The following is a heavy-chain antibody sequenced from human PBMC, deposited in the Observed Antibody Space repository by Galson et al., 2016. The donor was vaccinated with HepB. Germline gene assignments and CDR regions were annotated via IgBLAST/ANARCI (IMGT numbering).Heavy chain of an antibody. J-gene: IGHJ4*02. V-gene: IGHV4-34*01. D-gene: IGHD3-16*02. Sequence: SETLSLTCGVYGESFSSDYWSWLRQPPGKGLEWIGKTNVNPSLASRLTLSIDRSGNQLSLQLTSVTAADTARYFCARTSGRFAARRSYHIDYWGRGLSVTVSS. CDR2: TNV. CDR1: GESFSSDY. CDR3: ARTSGRFAARRSYHIDY.